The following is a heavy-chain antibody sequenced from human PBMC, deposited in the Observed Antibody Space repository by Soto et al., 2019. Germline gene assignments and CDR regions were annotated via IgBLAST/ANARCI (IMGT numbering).Heavy chain of an antibody. Sequence: VGSLRLSCEAAGFTFINYAMSWVRQSPGKGLEWVSSISDTGGDSYYADSMDGRFTVSRDNSKNTLYLQINSLRAEDTAIYYCVRDLYRSATMPCLDHWGKGALVTVSS. J-gene: IGHJ4*02. CDR2: ISDTGGDS. CDR3: VRDLYRSATMPCLDH. CDR1: GFTFINYA. D-gene: IGHD1-1*01. V-gene: IGHV3-23*01.